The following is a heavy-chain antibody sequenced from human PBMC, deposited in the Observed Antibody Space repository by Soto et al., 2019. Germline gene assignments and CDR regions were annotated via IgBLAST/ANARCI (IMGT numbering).Heavy chain of an antibody. CDR3: ARVQYCGGDCYSYYYYYYMDV. J-gene: IGHJ6*03. CDR2: IYYSGST. Sequence: SEALSLTCTVSGGSISSYYWSWIRQPPGKGLEWIGYIYYSGSTNYSPSLKSRVTISVDTSKNQFSLKLSSVTAADTAVYYCARVQYCGGDCYSYYYYYYMDVWGKGTTVTVSS. D-gene: IGHD2-21*01. V-gene: IGHV4-59*01. CDR1: GGSISSYY.